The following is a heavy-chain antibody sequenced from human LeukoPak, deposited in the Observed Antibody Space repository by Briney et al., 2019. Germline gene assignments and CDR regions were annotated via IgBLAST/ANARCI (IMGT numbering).Heavy chain of an antibody. CDR3: ARTVTTVTTSSDDY. CDR1: GFTFSTYS. V-gene: IGHV3-21*01. D-gene: IGHD4-17*01. J-gene: IGHJ4*02. CDR2: ISSSSSYI. Sequence: GGSLRLSCAASGFTFSTYSMNGVRQAPGKGLEGVSSISSSSSYIYYADSVKGRFTISRDNAKNSLYLQMNSLRAEDTAVYYCARTVTTVTTSSDDYWGQGTLVTVSS.